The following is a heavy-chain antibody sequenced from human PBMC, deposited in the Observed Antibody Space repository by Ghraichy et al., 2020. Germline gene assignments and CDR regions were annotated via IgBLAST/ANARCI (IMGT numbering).Heavy chain of an antibody. V-gene: IGHV3-11*01. CDR1: GFTFSDYY. Sequence: LSLTCEASGFTFSDYYMSWIRQAPGKGLEWVSYIGGSGSAIRYADSVKGRFTISRDDAKNSLYLQMNSLRAEDTAIYYCARDRYCSGGSCLPDYWGQGTLVTVSS. CDR2: IGGSGSAI. D-gene: IGHD2-15*01. J-gene: IGHJ4*02. CDR3: ARDRYCSGGSCLPDY.